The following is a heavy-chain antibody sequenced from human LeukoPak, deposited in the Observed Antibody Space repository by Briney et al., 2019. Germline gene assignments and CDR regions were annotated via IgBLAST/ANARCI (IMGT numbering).Heavy chain of an antibody. D-gene: IGHD5-24*01. J-gene: IGHJ4*02. Sequence: GGSLRLSCAASGFTFSSYSMNWVRQAPGKGLEWVSSISSSSSYIYYADSVKGRFTISRDNAKNSLYLQMNSLRAEDTAVYYCASPHGYNHRDFDYWGQGTLVTVSS. CDR3: ASPHGYNHRDFDY. CDR1: GFTFSSYS. V-gene: IGHV3-21*01. CDR2: ISSSSSYI.